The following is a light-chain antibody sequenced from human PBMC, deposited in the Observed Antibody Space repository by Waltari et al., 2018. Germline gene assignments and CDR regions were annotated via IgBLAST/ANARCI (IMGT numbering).Light chain of an antibody. Sequence: EIVMTQSPATLSVSPGERATLSCRASQSVSRNLAWYQQKPGQAPRLLIYGASTRATGIPARFSGSGSGTEFTLTISIMQSEDFAVYYCQQYNNWPPYTFGQGTKLEIK. J-gene: IGKJ2*01. CDR3: QQYNNWPPYT. CDR1: QSVSRN. CDR2: GAS. V-gene: IGKV3-15*01.